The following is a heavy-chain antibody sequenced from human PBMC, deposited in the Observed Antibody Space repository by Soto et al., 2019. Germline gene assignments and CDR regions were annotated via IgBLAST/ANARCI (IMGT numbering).Heavy chain of an antibody. CDR1: GFTFSDYY. CDR2: ISSSGSTI. Sequence: PGGSLRLSCAASGFTFSDYYMIWIRQAPGKGLEWVSYISSSGSTIYYADSVKGRFTISRDNAKNSLYLQMNSLRAEDTAVYYCARERITIFGVVIIGSHDAFDIWGQGTMVTVS. J-gene: IGHJ3*02. V-gene: IGHV3-11*01. CDR3: ARERITIFGVVIIGSHDAFDI. D-gene: IGHD3-3*01.